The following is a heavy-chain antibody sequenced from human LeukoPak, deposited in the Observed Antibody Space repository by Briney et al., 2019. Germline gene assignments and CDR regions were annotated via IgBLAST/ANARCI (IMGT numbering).Heavy chain of an antibody. CDR3: AGAYSSGLFDN. CDR2: IYYSGST. Sequence: SETLSLTCTVSGGSINSYYWNWIRQPPGKGLEWIGDIYYSGSTNYNPSLKSRVIISLDTSKNQFSLNLRSVTAADTAVYYCAGAYSSGLFDNWGQGTLVTVSS. D-gene: IGHD6-19*01. V-gene: IGHV4-59*08. J-gene: IGHJ4*02. CDR1: GGSINSYY.